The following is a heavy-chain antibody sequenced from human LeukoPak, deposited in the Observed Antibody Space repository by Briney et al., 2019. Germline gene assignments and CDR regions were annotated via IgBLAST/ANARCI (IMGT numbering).Heavy chain of an antibody. D-gene: IGHD3-22*01. CDR2: INHSGST. J-gene: IGHJ4*02. CDR1: GGSFSGYY. Sequence: SETLSLTCAVYGGSFSGYYWSWIRQPPGKGLEWIGEINHSGSTNCNPSLKSRVTISVDTSKNQFSLKLSSVTAADTAVYYCAANYYDSSGYYYGIDYWGQGTLVTVSS. CDR3: AANYYDSSGYYYGIDY. V-gene: IGHV4-34*01.